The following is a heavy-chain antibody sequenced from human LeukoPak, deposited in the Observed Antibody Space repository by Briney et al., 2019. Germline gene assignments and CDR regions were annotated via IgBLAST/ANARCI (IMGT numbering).Heavy chain of an antibody. CDR1: GGSFSGYY. CDR3: ARMAPTAKRHNAFDF. D-gene: IGHD2-2*01. J-gene: IGHJ3*01. CDR2: INHTGST. Sequence: PSETLSLTCAVYGGSFSGYYWSWIRQPPGKGLEWIGEINHTGSTNYNTSLKSRVTLSVDTSKNQFSLKLSSVTAADTAVYFCARMAPTAKRHNAFDFWGQGTVVTVSS. V-gene: IGHV4-34*01.